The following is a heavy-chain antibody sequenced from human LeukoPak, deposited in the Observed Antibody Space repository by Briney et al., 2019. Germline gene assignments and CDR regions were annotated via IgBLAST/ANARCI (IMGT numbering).Heavy chain of an antibody. CDR1: AFTFSNYA. CDR3: AKDGVVKTSRPYYFDF. D-gene: IGHD2-15*01. J-gene: IGHJ4*02. Sequence: GGSLRLSCAASAFTFSNYAMTWVRQAPGKGLEWVSSISGIVSSTYYADSVKGRFTISRDNSKNTLYLQMNSLRAEDTAVYYRAKDGVVKTSRPYYFDFWGRGTLVTVSS. V-gene: IGHV3-23*01. CDR2: ISGIVSST.